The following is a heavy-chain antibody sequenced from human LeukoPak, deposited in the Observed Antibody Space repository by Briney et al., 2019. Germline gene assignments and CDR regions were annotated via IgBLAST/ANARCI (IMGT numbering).Heavy chain of an antibody. V-gene: IGHV1-24*01. CDR1: GYTLTELS. J-gene: IGHJ3*02. CDR3: ATLVRAPWDSDAFDI. D-gene: IGHD2-2*01. CDR2: FDPEDGET. Sequence: ASVKVSCKVSGYTLTELSMHWVRQAPGKGLEWMGGFDPEDGETIYAQKFQGRVTMTEDTSTDTAYMELSSLRSEDTAVYYCATLVRAPWDSDAFDIWGQGTMVTVSS.